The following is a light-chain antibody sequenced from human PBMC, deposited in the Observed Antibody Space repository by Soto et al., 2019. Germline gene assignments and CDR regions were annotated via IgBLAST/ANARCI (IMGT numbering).Light chain of an antibody. CDR3: SSYTSSSTYF. CDR2: DVT. CDR1: SSDVGGYNY. J-gene: IGLJ1*01. V-gene: IGLV2-14*01. Sequence: QSVLTQPASVSGSPGQSITISCTGTSSDVGGYNYVSWYQQHPGKAPRLLIYDVTNRPSGVSYRFSGSKSGNTASLTISGLQAEDEADYYCSSYTSSSTYFFVTGTKVTVL.